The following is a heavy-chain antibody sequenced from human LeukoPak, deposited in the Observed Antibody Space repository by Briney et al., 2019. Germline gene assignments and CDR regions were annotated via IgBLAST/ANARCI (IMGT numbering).Heavy chain of an antibody. J-gene: IGHJ5*02. CDR3: AREVHAKAWFDP. CDR2: IYHSGST. V-gene: IGHV4-38-2*02. Sequence: PAETLSLTCTVSGYSISSGYYWGCLRQPPRKGLEWIGSIYHSGSTYYNPSLKSRVTISIDTSKNQFSLKLSSVTAADTAVYYCAREVHAKAWFDPWGQGTLVTVSS. CDR1: GYSISSGYY.